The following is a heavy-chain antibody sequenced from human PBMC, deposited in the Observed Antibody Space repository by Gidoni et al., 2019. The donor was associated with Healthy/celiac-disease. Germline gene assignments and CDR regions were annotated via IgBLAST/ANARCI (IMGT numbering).Heavy chain of an antibody. V-gene: IGHV3-23*01. J-gene: IGHJ4*02. CDR1: GFNFSSSA. D-gene: IGHD2-15*01. CDR2: ISCLCGST. CDR3: AKALYCSCGSCYPGGNDY. Sequence: EVELLESGGGWVQPGGSRRLSWPASGFNFSSSAMSCVRQAPGKGLAWVSAISCLCGSTYYADSVTGRFTISRDNSKNTLYLQLNSRRAEDTAVYYCAKALYCSCGSCYPGGNDYWGQGTLVTVSS.